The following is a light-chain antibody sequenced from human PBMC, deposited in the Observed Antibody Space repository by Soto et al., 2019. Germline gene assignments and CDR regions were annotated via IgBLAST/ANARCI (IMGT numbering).Light chain of an antibody. CDR1: SSDVGSYNR. V-gene: IGLV2-18*02. CDR3: SSRTSSSTLV. Sequence: QSALTQPPSVSGSPGQSVTISCTGTSSDVGSYNRVSWYQKPPGTAPKIMIYEVSNRPSGVRDRFSGSKSGNTASLTISGLQAEDEADYYCSSRTSSSTLVFGGGTKVTVL. J-gene: IGLJ2*01. CDR2: EVS.